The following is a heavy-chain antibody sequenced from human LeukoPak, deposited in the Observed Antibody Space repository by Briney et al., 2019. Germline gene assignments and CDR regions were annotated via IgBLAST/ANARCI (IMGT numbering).Heavy chain of an antibody. J-gene: IGHJ5*01. CDR3: VRVGSGSYYDWFDS. CDR1: GFTFSSYG. V-gene: IGHV3-30*03. D-gene: IGHD1-26*01. CDR2: ISYDGSNK. Sequence: GGSLRLSCAASGFTFSSYGMHWVRQAPGKGLEWVAVISYDGSNKYYADSVKGRFTIARDNAKNSLYLQMNSLRAEDTALYHCVRVGSGSYYDWFDSWGQGTLVTVSS.